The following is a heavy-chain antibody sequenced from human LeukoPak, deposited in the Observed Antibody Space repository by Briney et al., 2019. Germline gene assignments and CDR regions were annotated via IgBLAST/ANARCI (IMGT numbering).Heavy chain of an antibody. D-gene: IGHD4-17*01. J-gene: IGHJ3*02. CDR2: INPIFGIA. V-gene: IGHV1-69*04. CDR1: RGTFSSYA. Sequence: SVKVSCKASRGTFSSYAISWVRQAPGQGLEWMGRINPIFGIANYAQKFQGRVTITADKSTSTAYMELSSLRSEDTAVYYCARESTVTTSGDRAFDIWGQGTMVTVSS. CDR3: ARESTVTTSGDRAFDI.